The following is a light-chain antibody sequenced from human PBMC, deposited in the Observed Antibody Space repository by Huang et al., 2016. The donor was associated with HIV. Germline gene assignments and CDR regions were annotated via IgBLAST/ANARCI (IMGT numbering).Light chain of an antibody. V-gene: IGKV3D-20*01. J-gene: IGKJ2*01. CDR1: QSVSSRH. CDR3: QQYGSSSYT. CDR2: DAN. Sequence: EIVLTQSPASLSLSPGERAMLSCGASQSVSSRHLAWFQQKPGLPTRLLLYDANVRDTGVPDRFSGGGSGTEFTLTISRLEPEDFAVYYCQQYGSSSYTFGQGTKLEIK.